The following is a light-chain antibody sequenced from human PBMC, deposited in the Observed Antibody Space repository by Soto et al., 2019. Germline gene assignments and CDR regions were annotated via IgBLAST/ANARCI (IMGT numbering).Light chain of an antibody. J-gene: IGKJ1*01. CDR1: QSVSSSY. Sequence: EIVLTQSPGTLSFSPGERATLSCRASQSVSSSYLAWYQQKPGQAPRLLIYGASSRATGIPDRFSGSGSGTDFTITISRLAPEDFAVYYCQHYGSSSLTFGPGTEVDMK. CDR2: GAS. V-gene: IGKV3-20*01. CDR3: QHYGSSSLT.